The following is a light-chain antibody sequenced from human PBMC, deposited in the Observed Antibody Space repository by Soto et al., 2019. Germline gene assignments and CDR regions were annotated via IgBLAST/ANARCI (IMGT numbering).Light chain of an antibody. CDR2: DDS. V-gene: IGLV3-21*02. Sequence: SYELTQAPSVSVAPGQTARITCGGTNVGGKSVHWYQQRPRQAPVVVVYDDSDRPSGIPERFSGSNSGNTATLTISRVEAGDEADYYCQVWDVSSDHGVFGGGTKLTVL. CDR3: QVWDVSSDHGV. J-gene: IGLJ3*02. CDR1: NVGGKS.